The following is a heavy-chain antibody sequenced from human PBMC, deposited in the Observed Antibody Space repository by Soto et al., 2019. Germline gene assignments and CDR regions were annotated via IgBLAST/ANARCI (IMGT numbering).Heavy chain of an antibody. Sequence: QLQLQESGPGLVKPSETLSLTCTVSDDSISSGNYYWGWIRQPPGKGPEWIASIYNTGSTYYNPSFRSRVTMSVDTSKNQFSLKLRSVAAADTAVYYCARFPHDNGAYSNIHWGQGTLVTVAS. J-gene: IGHJ4*02. CDR1: DDSISSGNYY. D-gene: IGHD3-22*01. CDR3: ARFPHDNGAYSNIH. CDR2: IYNTGST. V-gene: IGHV4-39*01.